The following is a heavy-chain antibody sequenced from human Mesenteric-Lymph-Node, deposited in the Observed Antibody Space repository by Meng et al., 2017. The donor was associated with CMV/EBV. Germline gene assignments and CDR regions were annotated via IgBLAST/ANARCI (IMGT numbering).Heavy chain of an antibody. Sequence: QVQLLQWGAGLLKPWETLSVTCAVYGGSFSGYHWNWIRQSPEKGLEWIGEINHSGSTTYNPSFTSRIIISVDTSTNQISLNMSSVTAADTAVYYCARGSSYDILTGYFDYRGQGALVTVSS. CDR1: GGSFSGYH. V-gene: IGHV4-34*01. D-gene: IGHD3-9*01. CDR3: ARGSSYDILTGYFDY. J-gene: IGHJ4*02. CDR2: INHSGST.